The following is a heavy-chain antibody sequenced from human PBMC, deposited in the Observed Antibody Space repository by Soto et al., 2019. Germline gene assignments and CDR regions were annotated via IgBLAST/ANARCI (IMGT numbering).Heavy chain of an antibody. CDR3: ARQSTYYYDSSGYRDAFDI. V-gene: IGHV5-51*01. J-gene: IGHJ3*02. CDR1: GYIFTSYW. D-gene: IGHD3-22*01. CDR2: IYPGDSDT. Sequence: GESLKLSCKSSGYIFTSYWIGWVLQMPVKGLYWMGIIYPGDSDTRYSPSFQGKVTISADNSISTAYLQWSSLKASDTAMYYCARQSTYYYDSSGYRDAFDIWGQGTMVTVSS.